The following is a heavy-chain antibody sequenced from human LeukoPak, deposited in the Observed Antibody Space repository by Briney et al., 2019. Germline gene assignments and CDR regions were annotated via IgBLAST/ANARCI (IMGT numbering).Heavy chain of an antibody. D-gene: IGHD3-22*01. Sequence: SETLSLTCTVSGGSITSSSHYWGWIRQPPGKGLEWIGSIYYSGDTYYNPSLKSRVTISVDTSKNQFSLKLSSVTAADTAVYYCARHFSQITMIPRSIFDIWGQGTMVTVSS. CDR3: ARHFSQITMIPRSIFDI. V-gene: IGHV4-39*01. J-gene: IGHJ3*02. CDR2: IYYSGDT. CDR1: GGSITSSSHY.